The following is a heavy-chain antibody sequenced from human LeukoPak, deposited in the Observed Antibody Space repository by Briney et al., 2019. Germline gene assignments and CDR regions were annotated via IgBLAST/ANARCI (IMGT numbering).Heavy chain of an antibody. CDR1: GYTFTGYY. V-gene: IGHV1-2*02. J-gene: IGHJ5*02. Sequence: GASVKVSCKASGYTFTGYYMHWVRQAPGQGLEWMGWINPDSGGTNYAQKFQGRVTMTRDTSISTAYMELSRLRSDDTAVYYCARAVVPAATPRVPFDPWGQGTLVTVSS. D-gene: IGHD2-2*02. CDR3: ARAVVPAATPRVPFDP. CDR2: INPDSGGT.